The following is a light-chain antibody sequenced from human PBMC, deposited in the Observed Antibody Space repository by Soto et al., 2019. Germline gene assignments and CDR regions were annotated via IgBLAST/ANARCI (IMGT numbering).Light chain of an antibody. CDR1: QSISND. J-gene: IGKJ4*01. CDR2: GAS. Sequence: EIVMTQSPVTLSLSPGETATLSCRASQSISNDLAWYQQKPGQAPRLLIYGASTRATGIPARFSGSGSGTDFTLTILRLQSDDFSLYYCHPYTNWFTFGGGTQLEVE. CDR3: HPYTNWFT. V-gene: IGKV3-15*01.